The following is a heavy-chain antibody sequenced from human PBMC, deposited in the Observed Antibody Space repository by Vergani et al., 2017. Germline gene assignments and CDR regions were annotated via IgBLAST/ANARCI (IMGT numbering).Heavy chain of an antibody. J-gene: IGHJ4*02. CDR3: STIGYRRWGYYFDY. Sequence: QVQLQESGPGLVKPPGTLSLTCAVSGDSISSNNCWTWVRKPPGKGLGWIGEICHTEDTKYSPSLKSRVTVSVDESMNLFSLRLDSVTAADTAVYYCSTIGYRRWGYYFDYWGQGILVTVSS. V-gene: IGHV4-4*03. CDR2: ICHTEDT. D-gene: IGHD2-2*02. CDR1: GDSISSNNC.